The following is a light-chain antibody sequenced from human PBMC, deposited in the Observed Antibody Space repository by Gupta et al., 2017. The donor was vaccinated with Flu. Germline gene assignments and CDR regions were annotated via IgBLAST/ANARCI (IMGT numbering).Light chain of an antibody. CDR2: YRSDSDK. CDR3: MIWHSSTWV. V-gene: IGLV5-45*01. CDR1: SGINVGTYM. J-gene: IGLJ3*02. Sequence: QAVLTQPASLSASPGASASLTCTLRSGINVGTYMIYWFQQKPGSPPQYLLRYRSDSDKQQGSGVPSRFSGSKDASANAGILLISGLQSEDEDDYYCMIWHSSTWVFGGGTKVTVL.